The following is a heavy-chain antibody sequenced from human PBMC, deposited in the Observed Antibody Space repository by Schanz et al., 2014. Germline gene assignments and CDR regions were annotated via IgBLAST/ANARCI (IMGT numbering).Heavy chain of an antibody. CDR2: IYNSGST. V-gene: IGHV4-4*07. J-gene: IGHJ1*01. CDR3: ARGGIAAAGTRYFQH. D-gene: IGHD6-13*01. CDR1: GGSISSYY. Sequence: QVQLQESGPGLVKPSETLSLTCTVSGGSISSYYWSWIRQPAGKGLEWIGRIYNSGSTNYNPSLKSRVPMSVDTSKNQFSLNLSSVPAADTAVYYCARGGIAAAGTRYFQHWGQGTLVTVSS.